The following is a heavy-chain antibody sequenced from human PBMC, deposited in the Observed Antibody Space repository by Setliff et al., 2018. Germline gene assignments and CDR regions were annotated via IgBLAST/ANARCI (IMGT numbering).Heavy chain of an antibody. J-gene: IGHJ5*02. CDR2: FYTSGNT. V-gene: IGHV4-61*09. CDR3: ARGGPTLTISRVLVVSSFDP. D-gene: IGHD3-3*01. Sequence: KPSETLSLTCTVSGGSISSGIYYWSWIRQPAGKGLEWIGHFYTSGNTNYNPSLKSRVTISVDTSKNQFSLKLSSVTAADTATYYCARGGPTLTISRVLVVSSFDPWGQGSRVTVSS. CDR1: GGSISSGIYY.